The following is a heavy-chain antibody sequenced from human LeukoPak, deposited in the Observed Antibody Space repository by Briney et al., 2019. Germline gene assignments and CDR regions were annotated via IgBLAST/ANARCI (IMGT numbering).Heavy chain of an antibody. D-gene: IGHD3-9*01. CDR1: GGSISSGSYY. CDR3: ARVSWFPGSSYYYMDV. Sequence: PSETLSLTCTVSGGSISSGSYYWSWIRQPPGKGLEWIGYIYYSGSTNYNPSLKSRVTISVDTSKTQFSLKLSSVTAADTAVYYCARVSWFPGSSYYYMDVWGKGTTVTVSS. CDR2: IYYSGST. V-gene: IGHV4-61*01. J-gene: IGHJ6*03.